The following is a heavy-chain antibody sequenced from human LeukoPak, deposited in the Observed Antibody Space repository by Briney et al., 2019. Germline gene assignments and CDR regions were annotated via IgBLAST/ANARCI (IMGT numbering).Heavy chain of an antibody. CDR2: VYTSGST. CDR3: ARLQWLSTPFDY. Sequence: SETLSLTCTVSGASISSGSYYWSWLRQPAGKGLEWIGRVYTSGSTNYNPSLKSRVNISLDTPKNQFSLKLISVTAADTAVYFCARLQWLSTPFDYWGQGTLVTVSS. D-gene: IGHD6-19*01. J-gene: IGHJ4*02. V-gene: IGHV4-61*02. CDR1: GASISSGSYY.